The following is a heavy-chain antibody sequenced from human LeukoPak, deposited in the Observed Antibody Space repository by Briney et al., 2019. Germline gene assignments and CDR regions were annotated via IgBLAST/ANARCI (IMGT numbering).Heavy chain of an antibody. CDR2: IYHSGST. CDR1: GGSISSGGYY. CDR3: ARHAYPSYYYYMDV. Sequence: SETLSLTCTVSGGSISSGGYYWSWIRQPPGKGLEWIGYIYHSGSTYYNPSLKSRVTISVDRSKNQFSLKLSSVTAADTAVYYCARHAYPSYYYYMDVWGKGTTVTVSS. J-gene: IGHJ6*03. V-gene: IGHV4-30-2*01. D-gene: IGHD2-2*01.